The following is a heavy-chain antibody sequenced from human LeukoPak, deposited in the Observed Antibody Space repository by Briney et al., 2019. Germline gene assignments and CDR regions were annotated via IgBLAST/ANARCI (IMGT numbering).Heavy chain of an antibody. J-gene: IGHJ3*02. D-gene: IGHD5-24*01. CDR3: ARDMATVNDAFDI. V-gene: IGHV1-69*04. CDR2: IIPILGIA. CDR1: GGTFSSYA. Sequence: ASVKVSCKASGGTFSSYAISWVRQAPGQGLEWMGRIIPILGIANYAQKFQGRVTITADKSTSTAYMELSSLRSEDTAVYYCARDMATVNDAFDIWGQGTMVTVSS.